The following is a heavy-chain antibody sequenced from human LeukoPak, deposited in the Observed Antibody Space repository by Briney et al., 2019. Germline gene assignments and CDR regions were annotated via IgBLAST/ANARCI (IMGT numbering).Heavy chain of an antibody. CDR2: IYYSGST. J-gene: IGHJ4*02. CDR3: ASKEGWFGELYY. D-gene: IGHD3-10*01. V-gene: IGHV4-39*07. CDR1: GGSISSSSYY. Sequence: PSETLSLTCTVSGGSISSSSYYWGWIRQPPGKGLEWIGSIYYSGSTYYNPSLKSRVTISVDTSKNQFSLKLSSVTAADTAVYYCASKEGWFGELYYWGQGTLVTVSS.